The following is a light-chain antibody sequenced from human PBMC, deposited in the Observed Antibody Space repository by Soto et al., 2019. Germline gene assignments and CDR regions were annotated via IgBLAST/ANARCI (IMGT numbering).Light chain of an antibody. Sequence: DIQLTQSTSTLSTSVGDRVPITCRASHGINSLAWYQQKPGRAPKLLIFGASSMHTGIPSRFSGSGSGTDFTLTISSLQPEDFATYYCQQANSFPITFGQGTRLEIK. J-gene: IGKJ5*01. CDR1: HGINS. V-gene: IGKV1-12*01. CDR2: GAS. CDR3: QQANSFPIT.